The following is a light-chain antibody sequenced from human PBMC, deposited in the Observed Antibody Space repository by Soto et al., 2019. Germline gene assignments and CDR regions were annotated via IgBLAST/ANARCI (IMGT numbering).Light chain of an antibody. V-gene: IGLV1-44*01. Sequence: HSVLTQPPSASGTPGQRVTISCSGSSSNIGRNTVKWYRQLPGTAPKLLIGSSDQRPSGVPDRFSGSQSGTSASLAISGLQSEDEADYICAAWDDSLNAWAFGKGTKLIVL. CDR3: AAWDDSLNAWA. J-gene: IGLJ3*02. CDR1: SSNIGRNT. CDR2: SSD.